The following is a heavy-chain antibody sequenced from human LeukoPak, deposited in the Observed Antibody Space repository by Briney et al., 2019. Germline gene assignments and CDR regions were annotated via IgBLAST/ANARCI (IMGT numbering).Heavy chain of an antibody. D-gene: IGHD4-17*01. CDR2: IYHSGGT. Sequence: PSETLSLTCTVSGNSVSSGGYYWSWIRQPPGKGLEWIGYIYHSGGTYYNPSLKSRLTISVDKSKNQFSLKLKSVTAADTAVYYCARSAATPLTTVPTTDDDWGQGTLVTVSS. J-gene: IGHJ4*02. CDR1: GNSVSSGGYY. CDR3: ARSAATPLTTVPTTDDD. V-gene: IGHV4-30-2*01.